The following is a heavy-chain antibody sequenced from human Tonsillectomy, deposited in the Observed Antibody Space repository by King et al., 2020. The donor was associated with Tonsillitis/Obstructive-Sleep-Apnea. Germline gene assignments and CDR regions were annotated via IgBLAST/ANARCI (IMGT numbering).Heavy chain of an antibody. CDR2: IYYSGST. CDR3: ARAPISYCSSTSCYSGWFDP. J-gene: IGHJ5*02. CDR1: GGPISSYY. Sequence: QLQESGPGLVKPSETLSLTCTVSGGPISSYYWSWIRQPPGKGLEWIGYIYYSGSTNYNPSLKSRVTISVDTSKNQFSLKLSSVTAADTAVYYCARAPISYCSSTSCYSGWFDPWGQGTLVTVSS. V-gene: IGHV4-59*01. D-gene: IGHD2-2*02.